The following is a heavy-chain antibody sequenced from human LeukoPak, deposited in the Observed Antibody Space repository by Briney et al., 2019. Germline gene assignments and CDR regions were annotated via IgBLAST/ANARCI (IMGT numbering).Heavy chain of an antibody. Sequence: QPGGSLRLSCAASGFTFSSYWMSWVRQAPGKGLEWVANIKQDGSEKYHVDSVKGRFTISRDNAKNSLYLQMNSLRAEDTAVYYCARETGDIVLMVYDNWFDPWGQGTLVTVSS. CDR3: ARETGDIVLMVYDNWFDP. V-gene: IGHV3-7*01. CDR2: IKQDGSEK. CDR1: GFTFSSYW. D-gene: IGHD2-8*01. J-gene: IGHJ5*02.